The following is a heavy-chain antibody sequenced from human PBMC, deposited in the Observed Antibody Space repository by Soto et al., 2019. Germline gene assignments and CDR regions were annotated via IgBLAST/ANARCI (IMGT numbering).Heavy chain of an antibody. CDR3: ARAGYYDFWSGYYSPRIDY. D-gene: IGHD3-3*01. CDR1: GGSISSGDYY. V-gene: IGHV4-30-4*01. J-gene: IGHJ4*02. Sequence: SETLSLTCTVSGGSISSGDYYWSWIRQPTGKGLEWIGYIYYSGSTYYNPSLTSRVTISVDTSKNQFSLKLSSVTAADTAVYYCARAGYYDFWSGYYSPRIDYWGQGTLVTVSS. CDR2: IYYSGST.